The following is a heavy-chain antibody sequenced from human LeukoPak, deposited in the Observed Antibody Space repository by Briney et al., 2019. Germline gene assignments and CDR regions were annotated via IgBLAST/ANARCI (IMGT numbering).Heavy chain of an antibody. CDR1: GGSFSGYY. CDR3: ASGVDSSSGFDP. V-gene: IGHV4-34*01. J-gene: IGHJ5*02. CDR2: INHSGST. Sequence: SETLSLTCAVYGGSFSGYYWSWIRQPPGKGLEWIGEINHSGSTNYNPSLKSRVTISVDTSKNQFSLKLSSVTAADTAVYYCASGVDSSSGFDPWGQGTLVTVS. D-gene: IGHD6-6*01.